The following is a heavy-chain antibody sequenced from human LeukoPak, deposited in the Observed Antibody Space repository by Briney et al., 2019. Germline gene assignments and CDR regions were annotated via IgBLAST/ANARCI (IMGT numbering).Heavy chain of an antibody. CDR3: ARTYDFWSGYPRYFDY. CDR2: IYLSGST. J-gene: IGHJ4*02. V-gene: IGHV4-38-2*01. D-gene: IGHD3-3*01. CDR1: GYSISSTYF. Sequence: PSETLSLTCAVSGYSISSTYFWGWIRQPPGKGLQWIGNIYLSGSTYYNPSLKSRVTISVDTSKNQFSLKLTSVTAADTAVYYCARTYDFWSGYPRYFDYWGQGTLVTVSS.